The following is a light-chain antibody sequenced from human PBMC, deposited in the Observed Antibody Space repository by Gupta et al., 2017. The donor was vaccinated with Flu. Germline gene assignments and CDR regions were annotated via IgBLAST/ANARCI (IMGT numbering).Light chain of an antibody. CDR3: SSYGHKNPPYV. CDR1: SSDIGTFNY. Sequence: QSALTQPASVSGSPGQSITISCAGTSSDIGTFNYVSWYQHHPGNAPRLIIYEVTHRPSGVSDRFSGSKSGNTASLTISGLQTEDEADYFCSSYGHKNPPYVVGTGTKVTVL. V-gene: IGLV2-14*01. J-gene: IGLJ1*01. CDR2: EVT.